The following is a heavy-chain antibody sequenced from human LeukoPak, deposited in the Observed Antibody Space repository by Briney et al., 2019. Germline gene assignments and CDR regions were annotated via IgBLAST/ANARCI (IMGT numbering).Heavy chain of an antibody. J-gene: IGHJ4*02. V-gene: IGHV3-23*01. CDR1: GFAFSSYA. CDR3: AKGDVDY. Sequence: GGSLRLSCAASGFAFSSYAMTWVRQAPGKGLEWVSVISSSGGTTYYADSVKGRFTISRDNSKNTLYLQMNSLRAEDTAVYYCAKGDVDYWGQGTLLTVSS. CDR2: ISSSGGTT.